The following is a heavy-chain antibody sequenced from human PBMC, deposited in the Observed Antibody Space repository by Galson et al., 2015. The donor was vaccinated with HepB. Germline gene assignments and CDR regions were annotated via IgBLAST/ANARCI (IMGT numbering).Heavy chain of an antibody. CDR3: ARSGVVAADGAFDI. CDR2: ISYDGSNK. D-gene: IGHD2-15*01. CDR1: GFTFSSYA. Sequence: SLRLSCAASGFTFSSYAMHWVRQAPGKGLEWVAVISYDGSNKYYADSVKGRFTISRDNSKNTLYLQMNSLRAEDTAVYYCARSGVVAADGAFDIWGQGTMVTVSS. V-gene: IGHV3-30-3*01. J-gene: IGHJ3*02.